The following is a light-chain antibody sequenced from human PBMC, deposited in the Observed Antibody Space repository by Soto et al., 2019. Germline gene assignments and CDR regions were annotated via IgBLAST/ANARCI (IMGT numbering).Light chain of an antibody. Sequence: DIQMTQSPSSLSASVGDRVAVTCRASQSISSYINWYQEKPGKAPKLLIYAASSLQSGVPLRFSGSGSGTDFTLTISSLQPEDFATYYCQQSYSFPITFGQGTRLEI. V-gene: IGKV1-39*01. CDR1: QSISSY. J-gene: IGKJ5*01. CDR2: AAS. CDR3: QQSYSFPIT.